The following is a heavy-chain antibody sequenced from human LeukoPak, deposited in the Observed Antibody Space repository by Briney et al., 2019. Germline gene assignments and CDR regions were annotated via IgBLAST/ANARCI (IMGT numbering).Heavy chain of an antibody. CDR2: ISYDGSNK. Sequence: SGGSLRLSCAASGFTFSSYAMHWVRQAPGKGLEWVAVISYDGSNKYYADSVKGRFTISRDNSKNTLYLQMNSLRAEDTAVYYCARSFTAMATYFDYWGQGTLVTVSS. CDR1: GFTFSSYA. D-gene: IGHD5-18*01. CDR3: ARSFTAMATYFDY. V-gene: IGHV3-30-3*01. J-gene: IGHJ4*02.